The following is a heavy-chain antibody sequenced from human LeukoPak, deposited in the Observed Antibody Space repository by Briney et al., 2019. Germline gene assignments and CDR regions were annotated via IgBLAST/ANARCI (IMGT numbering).Heavy chain of an antibody. J-gene: IGHJ4*02. Sequence: GGSLRLSCAASGFTFSSYAMSWVRQAPGKGLEWVSAISGSGGSTYYADSVKGRFTISRDNSKNTLYLQMNSLRAEDTAVYCCAKGRYDSSVYYFDYWGQGTLVTVSS. CDR1: GFTFSSYA. D-gene: IGHD3-22*01. CDR2: ISGSGGST. V-gene: IGHV3-23*01. CDR3: AKGRYDSSVYYFDY.